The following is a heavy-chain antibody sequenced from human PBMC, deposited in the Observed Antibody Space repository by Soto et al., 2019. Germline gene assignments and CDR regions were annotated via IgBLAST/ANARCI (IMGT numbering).Heavy chain of an antibody. CDR2: ISGSSGDGT. CDR3: ATDGAYSSSSLYYFDY. CDR1: GFTFSSYA. Sequence: EVRLLESGGGLVQPGGSLRLSCAASGFTFSSYAMSWVRQAPGKGLEWVSAISGSSGDGTYYADSVKGRFTISRDNSKNTLELQMNSLRAEDRAVYYCATDGAYSSSSLYYFDYWGQGTLVTVSS. D-gene: IGHD6-6*01. J-gene: IGHJ4*02. V-gene: IGHV3-23*01.